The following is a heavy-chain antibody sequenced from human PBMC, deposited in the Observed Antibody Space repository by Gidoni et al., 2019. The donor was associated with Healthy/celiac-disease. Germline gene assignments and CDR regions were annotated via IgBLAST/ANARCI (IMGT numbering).Heavy chain of an antibody. V-gene: IGHV3-74*01. Sequence: EVQLVESGGGFVQHGWSLRLPCAACGVHFRSYWMLWVRQAPGKGLVWVSRIHSDGSSTSYADAVKGRITISRDNAKNTLYLQMSSLRAEDTAVYYCARGCSGGSCPAFDYWGQGTLVTVSS. J-gene: IGHJ4*02. D-gene: IGHD2-15*01. CDR1: GVHFRSYW. CDR2: IHSDGSST. CDR3: ARGCSGGSCPAFDY.